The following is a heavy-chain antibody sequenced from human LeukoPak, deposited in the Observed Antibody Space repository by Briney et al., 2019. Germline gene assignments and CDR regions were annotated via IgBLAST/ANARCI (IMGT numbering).Heavy chain of an antibody. CDR1: GGSISSYY. CDR3: ARRPVLRYFDWHFDY. J-gene: IGHJ4*02. D-gene: IGHD3-9*01. Sequence: PSETLSLTCTVSGGSISSYYWSWIRQPPGKGLEWIGSIYYSGSTYYNPSLKSRVTISVDTSKNQFSLKLSSVTAADTAVYYCARRPVLRYFDWHFDYWGQGTLVTVSS. CDR2: IYYSGST. V-gene: IGHV4-59*12.